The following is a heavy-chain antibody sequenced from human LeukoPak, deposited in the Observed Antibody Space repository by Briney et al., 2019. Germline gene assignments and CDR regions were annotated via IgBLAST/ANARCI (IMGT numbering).Heavy chain of an antibody. CDR2: IYYSGST. CDR1: GGSISSYY. J-gene: IGHJ4*02. CDR3: AAGYSSSWYDY. V-gene: IGHV4-59*04. D-gene: IGHD6-13*01. Sequence: SETLSLTCTVSGGSISSYYWSWIRQPPGKGLEWIGSIYYSGSTYYNPSLKSRVTISVDTSKNQFSLKLSSVTAADTAVYYCAAGYSSSWYDYWGQGTLVTVSS.